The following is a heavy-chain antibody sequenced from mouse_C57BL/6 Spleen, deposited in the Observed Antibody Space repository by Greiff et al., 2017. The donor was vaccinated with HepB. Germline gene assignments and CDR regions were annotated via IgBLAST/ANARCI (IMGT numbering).Heavy chain of an antibody. CDR3: ASAGRSSGYVFDY. V-gene: IGHV1-42*01. D-gene: IGHD3-2*02. Sequence: EVQLQQSGPELVKPGASVKISCKASGYSFTGYYMNWVKQSPEKSLEWIGEINPSTGGTTYNQTFKAKATLTVDQSSSTAYMQLKSLTSEDSAVYYCASAGRSSGYVFDYWGQGTTLTVSS. CDR1: GYSFTGYY. CDR2: INPSTGGT. J-gene: IGHJ2*01.